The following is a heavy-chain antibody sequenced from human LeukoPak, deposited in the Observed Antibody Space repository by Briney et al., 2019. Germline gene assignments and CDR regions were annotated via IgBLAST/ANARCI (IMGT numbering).Heavy chain of an antibody. CDR2: IKQDGSEK. CDR1: GFTFSTYW. CDR3: ARAEWSNWYFDL. D-gene: IGHD3-3*01. J-gene: IGHJ2*01. V-gene: IGHV3-7*03. Sequence: GGSLRLSCAASGFTFSTYWMNWVRQAPGKGLEWVANIKQDGSEKYYVDAVKGRFTLSKDSAKNSLYLQMNSLRAEDTAVYYCARAEWSNWYFDLWGRGTLVTVSS.